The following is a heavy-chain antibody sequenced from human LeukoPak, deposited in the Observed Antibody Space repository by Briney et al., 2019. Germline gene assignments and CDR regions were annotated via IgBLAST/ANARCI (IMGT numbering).Heavy chain of an antibody. V-gene: IGHV3-21*01. J-gene: IGHJ3*02. CDR2: ISGSSSYI. Sequence: GGSLRLSCAASGFTFSSYWMHWVRQAPGKGLEWVASISGSSSYIFYADSVKGRFTISRDNAKNSLYLQMNSLRAEDTAIYHCVRASIAVNDAFDIWGQGTMVIVSS. D-gene: IGHD6-19*01. CDR1: GFTFSSYW. CDR3: VRASIAVNDAFDI.